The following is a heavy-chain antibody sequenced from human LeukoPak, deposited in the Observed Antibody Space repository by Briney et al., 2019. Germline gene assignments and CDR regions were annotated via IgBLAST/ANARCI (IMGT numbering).Heavy chain of an antibody. D-gene: IGHD5-18*01. J-gene: IGHJ4*02. CDR2: IYHSGST. Sequence: SETLSLTCTVSGGSISSYYWSWIRQPPGKGLEWIGYIYHSGSTNYNPYLKSRVTISVDTSKNQLSLKLSSVTAADTAVYYCARGSGSSMPGGIYSYGYRYWGQGNLVTVSS. CDR3: ARGSGSSMPGGIYSYGYRY. CDR1: GGSISSYY. V-gene: IGHV4-59*01.